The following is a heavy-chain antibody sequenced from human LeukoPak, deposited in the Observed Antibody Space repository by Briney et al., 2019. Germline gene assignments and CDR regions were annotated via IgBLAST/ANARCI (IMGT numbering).Heavy chain of an antibody. CDR1: GFTFSSYA. J-gene: IGHJ4*02. CDR3: AKSPPPEKLQWFEELFAQYYFDY. Sequence: GGSLRLSCAASGFTFSSYAMSWVRQAPGKGLEWVSAISGSGGSTYYADSVKGRFTISRDNSKNTLYLQMNSLRAEDTAVYYCAKSPPPEKLQWFEELFAQYYFDYWGQGTLVTVSS. D-gene: IGHD3-10*01. V-gene: IGHV3-23*01. CDR2: ISGSGGST.